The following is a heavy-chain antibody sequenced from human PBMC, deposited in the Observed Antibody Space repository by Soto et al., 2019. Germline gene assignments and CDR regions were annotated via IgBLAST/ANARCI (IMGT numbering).Heavy chain of an antibody. J-gene: IGHJ4*02. CDR1: GGTFSSYA. D-gene: IGHD2-15*01. Sequence: SVKVSCKASGGTFSSYAISWVRQAPGQGLEWMGGIIPIFGTANYAQKFQGGVTITADKSTSTAYMELSSLRSEDTAVYYCARGVYAGGRDEYWGQGTLVTVSS. CDR3: ARGVYAGGRDEY. V-gene: IGHV1-69*06. CDR2: IIPIFGTA.